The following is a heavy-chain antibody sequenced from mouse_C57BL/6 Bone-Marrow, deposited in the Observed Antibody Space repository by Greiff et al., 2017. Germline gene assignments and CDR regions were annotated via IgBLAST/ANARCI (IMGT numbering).Heavy chain of an antibody. CDR2: INPNYGTT. J-gene: IGHJ2*01. D-gene: IGHD1-1*01. CDR3: ARSGYYGSSYVDY. CDR1: GYSFTDYN. Sequence: QLQQSGPELVKPGASVKISCKASGYSFTDYNMNWVKQSNGKSLEWIGVINPNYGTTSYNQKFKGKATLTVDQSSSTAYMQLNSLTSDDSADYYCARSGYYGSSYVDYWGQGTTLTVSS. V-gene: IGHV1-39*01.